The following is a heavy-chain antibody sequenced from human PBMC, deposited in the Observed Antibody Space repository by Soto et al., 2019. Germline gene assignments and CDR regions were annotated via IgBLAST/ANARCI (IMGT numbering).Heavy chain of an antibody. CDR1: GFTFSSYA. V-gene: IGHV3-30-3*01. D-gene: IGHD5-18*01. Sequence: QVQLVESGEGVVQPGRSLRLSCAASGFTFSSYAMHWVRQAPGKGLEWVAVISYDGSNKYYADSVKGRFTISRDNSKNTLYLQMNSLRAEDTAVYYCAREAAYSYGLDYWGQGTLVTVSS. J-gene: IGHJ4*02. CDR2: ISYDGSNK. CDR3: AREAAYSYGLDY.